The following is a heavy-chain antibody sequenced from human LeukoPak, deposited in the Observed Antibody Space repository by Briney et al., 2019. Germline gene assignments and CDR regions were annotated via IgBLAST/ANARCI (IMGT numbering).Heavy chain of an antibody. V-gene: IGHV3-30-3*01. CDR1: GFTFSSYA. J-gene: IGHJ5*02. CDR2: ISYDGSNK. CDR3: ARESPYSSSWFDS. D-gene: IGHD6-13*01. Sequence: AGRSLRLSCAASGFTFSSYAMHWVRQAPGKGLEWVAVISYDGSNKYYADSVKGRFTISRDNSKNTLYLQMNSLRAEDTAVYYCARESPYSSSWFDSWGQGTLVTVSS.